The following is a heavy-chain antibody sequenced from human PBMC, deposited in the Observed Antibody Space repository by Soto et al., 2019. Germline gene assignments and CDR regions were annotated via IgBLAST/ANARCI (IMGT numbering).Heavy chain of an antibody. J-gene: IGHJ5*02. CDR1: GFTFSNAW. Sequence: EVQLVESGGGLVKPGGSLRLSCAASGFTFSNAWMSWVRQAPGKGLEWVGRIKSKTDGGTTDYAAPVKGRFTISRXDSKNTLYLQMTSLKTEDTAVYYCTTGNPMVRGPSWGQGTLVTVSS. CDR3: TTGNPMVRGPS. D-gene: IGHD3-10*01. V-gene: IGHV3-15*01. CDR2: IKSKTDGGTT.